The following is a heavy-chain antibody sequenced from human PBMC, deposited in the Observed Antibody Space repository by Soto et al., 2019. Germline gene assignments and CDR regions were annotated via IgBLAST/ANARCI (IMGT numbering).Heavy chain of an antibody. V-gene: IGHV3-9*01. CDR1: GFTFDDYA. Sequence: EVQLVESGGGLVQPGRSLRLSCAASGFTFDDYAMHWVRQAPGKGLEWVSGISWNSGSIGYADSVKGRFTISRDNAKNSLDLQMNSLRAEDTALYYCAKERSSGWEGVFDYWGQGTLVTVAS. D-gene: IGHD6-19*01. CDR2: ISWNSGSI. CDR3: AKERSSGWEGVFDY. J-gene: IGHJ4*02.